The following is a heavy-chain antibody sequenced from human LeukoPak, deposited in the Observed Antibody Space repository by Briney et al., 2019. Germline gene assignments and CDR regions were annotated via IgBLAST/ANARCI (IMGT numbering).Heavy chain of an antibody. D-gene: IGHD3-10*01. J-gene: IGHJ3*02. CDR3: AREVMVRGVSAFDI. CDR1: GGSISSYS. Sequence: SETLSLTCTVSGGSISSYSWSWIRQPPGKGLEWIGYMYYSGSTNYNPSLKSRVTISVDTSKNQLSLKLNSVTAADTAVYYCAREVMVRGVSAFDIWGQGAMVTVSS. CDR2: MYYSGST. V-gene: IGHV4-59*01.